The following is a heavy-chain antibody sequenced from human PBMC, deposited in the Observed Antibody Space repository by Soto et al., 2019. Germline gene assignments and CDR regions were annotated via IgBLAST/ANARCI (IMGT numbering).Heavy chain of an antibody. J-gene: IGHJ6*01. CDR3: AREPWTAWDYEYGKEG. D-gene: IGHD2-21*02. CDR1: GVSFSGYY. V-gene: IGHV4-34*01. Sequence: SETLSLTCRGYGVSFSGYYRTRLPQPPGKGLEWIGEINHSGSTSYNPSLKSRVTISVDTSKNQFSLKLSSVTAPDKAVYYCAREPWTAWDYEYGKEGWGEGTRVT. CDR2: INHSGST.